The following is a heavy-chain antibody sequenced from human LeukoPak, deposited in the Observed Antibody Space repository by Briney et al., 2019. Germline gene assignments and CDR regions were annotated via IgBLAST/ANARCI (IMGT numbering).Heavy chain of an antibody. CDR3: AREDIVVVPAATNYYYYYGMDV. V-gene: IGHV1-3*01. J-gene: IGHJ6*02. CDR1: GYTFSSYP. D-gene: IGHD2-2*01. CDR2: INADNGNT. Sequence: ASVKVSCKASGYTFSSYPMHWVRQAPGQRLEWMGWINADNGNTKYSQKFQGRVTITRDTSASTAYMELSSLRSEDTAVYYCAREDIVVVPAATNYYYYYGMDVWGQGTTVTVSS.